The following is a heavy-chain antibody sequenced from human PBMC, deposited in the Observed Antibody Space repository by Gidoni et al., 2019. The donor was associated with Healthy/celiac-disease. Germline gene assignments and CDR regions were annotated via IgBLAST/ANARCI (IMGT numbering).Heavy chain of an antibody. CDR1: GFTFSSYS. D-gene: IGHD3-3*01. CDR2: ISSSSSYI. J-gene: IGHJ5*02. Sequence: EVQLVESGGGLVKPGGSLRLSCAASGFTFSSYSMNWVRQAPGKGLEWVSSISSSSSYIYYADSVKGRFTISRDNAKNSLYLQMNSLRAEDTAVYYCARDAYEIFGVVALNWFDPWGQGTLVTVSS. V-gene: IGHV3-21*01. CDR3: ARDAYEIFGVVALNWFDP.